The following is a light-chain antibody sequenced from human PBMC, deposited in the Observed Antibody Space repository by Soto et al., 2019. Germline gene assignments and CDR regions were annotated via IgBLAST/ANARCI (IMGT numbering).Light chain of an antibody. CDR2: EVN. V-gene: IGLV2-14*01. J-gene: IGLJ1*01. Sequence: QSVLTQPASVSGSPGQSITVSCTGTSDDVGKYNYVSWYQQHPGKAPKLIISEVNNRPSGVSIRFPGPKSSNTASLTISGLQAEGEAEYFCSSYTSRSLYVFGSGTKVTVL. CDR1: SDDVGKYNY. CDR3: SSYTSRSLYV.